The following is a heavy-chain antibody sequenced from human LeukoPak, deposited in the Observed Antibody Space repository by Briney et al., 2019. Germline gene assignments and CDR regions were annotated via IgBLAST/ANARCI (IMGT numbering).Heavy chain of an antibody. CDR3: ARSKPYGSGSYYLDAFDI. CDR2: INPNSGGT. Sequence: ASVKVSCKASGYTFTGYYMHWVRQAPGQGLEWMGWINPNSGGTNYAQKFQGRVTITRDTSLSTAYMELSRLSSDDPAVYYCARSKPYGSGSYYLDAFDIWGQGTMVTVSS. J-gene: IGHJ3*02. CDR1: GYTFTGYY. D-gene: IGHD3-10*01. V-gene: IGHV1-2*02.